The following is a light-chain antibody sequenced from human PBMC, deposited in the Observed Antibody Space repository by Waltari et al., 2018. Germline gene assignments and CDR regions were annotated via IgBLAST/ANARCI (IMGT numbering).Light chain of an antibody. V-gene: IGKV3-11*01. CDR1: ESVYKY. CDR2: DPS. Sequence: EVVLTQSPVTLSLSAGERASLSCRASESVYKYLAWYQQRPGQPPRRLIYDPSNRAAGVPGRFSGSGYGTDFTLTITSLEAEDFAVYFCQQGSILPLTFGGGTRVEIK. J-gene: IGKJ4*01. CDR3: QQGSILPLT.